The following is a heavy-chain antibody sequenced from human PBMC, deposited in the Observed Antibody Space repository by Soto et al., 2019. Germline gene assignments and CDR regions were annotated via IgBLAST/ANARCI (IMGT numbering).Heavy chain of an antibody. CDR3: ARSGYYDSSGYRRIVYGMDV. V-gene: IGHV4-59*12. J-gene: IGHJ6*02. CDR1: GGSISSYY. CDR2: ISSTGST. D-gene: IGHD3-22*01. Sequence: SGTLSLTCTVSGGSISSYYWSWIRQPPGGGLEWIGYISSTGSTTYNPSLMSRVTISMYTSKNQFSLKLSSVTAADTAVYYCARSGYYDSSGYRRIVYGMDVWGQGTTVTVSS.